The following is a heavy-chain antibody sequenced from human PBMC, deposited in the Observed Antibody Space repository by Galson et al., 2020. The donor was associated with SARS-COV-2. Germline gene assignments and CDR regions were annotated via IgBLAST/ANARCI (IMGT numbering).Heavy chain of an antibody. V-gene: IGHV4-39*01. CDR3: ASHRSGATDFDH. Sequence: ASETLSLTCTVSGGSISTSSFYWGWIRQPPGKGLEWIGSIHYSGSTYDNPSLKSRVTISVDTSKNQFSLKLSSVTAADTAVYYCASHRSGATDFDHWGQGTLVTVSS. D-gene: IGHD1-26*01. J-gene: IGHJ4*02. CDR2: IHYSGST. CDR1: GGSISTSSFY.